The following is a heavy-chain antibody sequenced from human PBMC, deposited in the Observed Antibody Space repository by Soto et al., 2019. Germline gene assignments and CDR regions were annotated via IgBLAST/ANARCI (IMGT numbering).Heavy chain of an antibody. CDR3: ARGGSSDWQVALDI. CDR2: IKHGGSS. J-gene: IGHJ3*02. CDR1: AGSFSHYY. Sequence: QVQQQPWGAGLLKPSETLSLTCTVYAGSFSHYYWNWIRQSPGKGLEWIGKIKHGGSSSYNPFLRRRVSISVDMSKNQFSLTLSSVTAADTAVYYCARGGSSDWQVALDIWGQGTMVPVSS. V-gene: IGHV4-34*01. D-gene: IGHD6-19*01.